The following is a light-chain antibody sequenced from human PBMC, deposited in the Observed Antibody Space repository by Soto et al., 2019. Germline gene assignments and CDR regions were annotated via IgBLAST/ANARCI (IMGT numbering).Light chain of an antibody. J-gene: IGLJ3*02. Sequence: QSVLTQSPSASASLGASVKLTCTLSSGHSNYAIAWHQQQPEKGPRYLMKLNSDGSHSKGDGIPDRFSGSSSGAERYLTISSLQSEDEADYYCQTWGTGLWVFGGGTKFTV. CDR2: LNSDGSH. V-gene: IGLV4-69*01. CDR3: QTWGTGLWV. CDR1: SGHSNYA.